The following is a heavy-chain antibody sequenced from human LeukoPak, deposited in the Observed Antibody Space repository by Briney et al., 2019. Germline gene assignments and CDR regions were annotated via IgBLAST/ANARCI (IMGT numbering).Heavy chain of an antibody. D-gene: IGHD2-2*02. Sequence: GASVKVSCKASGYTFTIYYMRWVRQAPGQGLEWMGWINPNSGGTSYARRFQGRVTMTRDTSISTAYMELSRLTSDDTAVYYCARNPAYCTSTSCYNDYWGQGTLVTVSS. CDR3: ARNPAYCTSTSCYNDY. V-gene: IGHV1-2*02. CDR1: GYTFTIYY. J-gene: IGHJ4*02. CDR2: INPNSGGT.